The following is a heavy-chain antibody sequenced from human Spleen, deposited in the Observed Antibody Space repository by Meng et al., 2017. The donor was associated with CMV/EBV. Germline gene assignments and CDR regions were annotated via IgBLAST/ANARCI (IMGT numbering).Heavy chain of an antibody. CDR2: INHSGST. J-gene: IGHJ4*02. D-gene: IGHD3-10*01. CDR3: ARGRDGWPRSGRYYAPD. Sequence: YGGSFSGYYWSWIRQPPGKGLEWIGEINHSGSTNYNPSLKSRVTISVDTSKNQFSLKLSSVTAADTAVYYCARGRDGWPRSGRYYAPDWGQGTLVTVSS. CDR1: GGSFSGYY. V-gene: IGHV4-34*01.